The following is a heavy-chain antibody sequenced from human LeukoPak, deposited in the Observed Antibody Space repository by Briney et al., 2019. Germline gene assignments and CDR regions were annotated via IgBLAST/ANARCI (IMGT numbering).Heavy chain of an antibody. CDR3: ARWDIAALSDAFDI. V-gene: IGHV5-51*01. D-gene: IGHD6-6*01. J-gene: IGHJ3*02. CDR2: IYPGDSDT. CDR1: GYSFTSYW. Sequence: GESLKISCKGSGYSFTSYWIGWVRQMPGKGLEWMGIIYPGDSDTRYSPSFQGQVTISADKSISTAYLQWGSLKASDTAMYYCARWDIAALSDAFDIWGQXTMVXVSS.